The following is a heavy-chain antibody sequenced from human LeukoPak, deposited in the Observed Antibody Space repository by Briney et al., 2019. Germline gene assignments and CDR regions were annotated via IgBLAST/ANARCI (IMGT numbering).Heavy chain of an antibody. D-gene: IGHD2-8*01. J-gene: IGHJ4*02. Sequence: SETLSLTCTVSGGSISSSSYYWGWIRQPPGKGLEWIGSIYYSGSTYYNPSLKSRVTISVDTSKNQFSRKLSSVTAADTAVYYCASLYCTNGVCHQVHVDYWGQGTLVTVSS. V-gene: IGHV4-39*01. CDR3: ASLYCTNGVCHQVHVDY. CDR2: IYYSGST. CDR1: GGSISSSSYY.